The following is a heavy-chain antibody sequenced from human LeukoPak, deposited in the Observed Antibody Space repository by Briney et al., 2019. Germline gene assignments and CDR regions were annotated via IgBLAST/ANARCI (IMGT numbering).Heavy chain of an antibody. V-gene: IGHV3-21*01. D-gene: IGHD3-22*01. Sequence: GGSLRLSCAASGFTFSNYIMNWVRQAPGKGLEWVSSISSSSSYIYYADSVKGRFTISRDNAKNSLYLQMNSLRAEDTAVYYCAREVTMRVVVRRDAFDIWGQGTMVTVSS. CDR3: AREVTMRVVVRRDAFDI. CDR1: GFTFSNYI. J-gene: IGHJ3*02. CDR2: ISSSSSYI.